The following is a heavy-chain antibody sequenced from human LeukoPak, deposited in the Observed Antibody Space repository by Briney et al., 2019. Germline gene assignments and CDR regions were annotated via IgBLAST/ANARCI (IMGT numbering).Heavy chain of an antibody. Sequence: GESLKISCKGSGYSFTSYWSGWVRQMPGKGLEWMGIIYPGGSDTRYSPSFQGQVTISADKSISTSYLQWSSLKASDTAMYYCAGEEHYGDSDYWGQGTLVTVSS. CDR3: AGEEHYGDSDY. CDR1: GYSFTSYW. J-gene: IGHJ4*02. CDR2: IYPGGSDT. D-gene: IGHD4-17*01. V-gene: IGHV5-51*01.